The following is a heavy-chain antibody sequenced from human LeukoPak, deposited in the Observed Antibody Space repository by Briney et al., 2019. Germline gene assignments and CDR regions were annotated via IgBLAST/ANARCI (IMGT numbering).Heavy chain of an antibody. V-gene: IGHV4-4*07. CDR1: GGSISSYY. CDR3: ARGSYCSSTSCYSGYYYYGMDV. J-gene: IGHJ6*02. CDR2: IYTSGST. D-gene: IGHD2-2*01. Sequence: PSETLSLTCTVSGGSISSYYWSWIRQPAGKGLEWIGRIYTSGSTNYNPSLKSRVTMSVDTSKNQFSLKLSSVTAADTAVYYCARGSYCSSTSCYSGYYYYGMDVWGQGTTVTVSS.